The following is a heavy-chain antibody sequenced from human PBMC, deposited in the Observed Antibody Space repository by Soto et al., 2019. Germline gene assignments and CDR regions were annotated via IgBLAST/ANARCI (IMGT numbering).Heavy chain of an antibody. Sequence: GGSLRLSCAASGFTFSSYAMHWVRQAPGKGLEWVAVISYDGSNKYYADSVKGRFTISRDNSKNTLYLQMNSLRAEDTAVYYCARDYYDSSGYLGVPDYWGQGTLGTGSS. D-gene: IGHD3-22*01. J-gene: IGHJ4*02. CDR1: GFTFSSYA. CDR2: ISYDGSNK. CDR3: ARDYYDSSGYLGVPDY. V-gene: IGHV3-30-3*01.